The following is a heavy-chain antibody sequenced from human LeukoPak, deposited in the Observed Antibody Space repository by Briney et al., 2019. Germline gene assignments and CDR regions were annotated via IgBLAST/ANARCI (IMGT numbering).Heavy chain of an antibody. Sequence: SETPSLTCTVSGGSISSGDYYWSWIRQPPGKGLEWIGYIYYSGSTYYNPSLKSRVTISVDTSKNQFSLKLSSVTAADTAVYYCASVIADYGGEWFDPWGQGTLVTVSS. CDR1: GGSISSGDYY. D-gene: IGHD4/OR15-4a*01. CDR3: ASVIADYGGEWFDP. CDR2: IYYSGST. V-gene: IGHV4-30-4*01. J-gene: IGHJ5*02.